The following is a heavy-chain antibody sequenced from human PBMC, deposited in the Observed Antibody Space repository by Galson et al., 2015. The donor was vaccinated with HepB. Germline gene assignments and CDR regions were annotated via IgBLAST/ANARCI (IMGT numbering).Heavy chain of an antibody. CDR3: ARVGDHYGTDV. CDR2: IIPILGIA. CDR1: GGTFSSYA. Sequence: SVKVSCKASGGTFSSYAISWVRQAPGQGLEWMGRIIPILGIANYAQKFQGRVTITADKSTSTAYMELSSLRSEDTAVYYCARVGDHYGTDVWGQGTLVTVSS. D-gene: IGHD3-10*01. V-gene: IGHV1-69*04. J-gene: IGHJ6*02.